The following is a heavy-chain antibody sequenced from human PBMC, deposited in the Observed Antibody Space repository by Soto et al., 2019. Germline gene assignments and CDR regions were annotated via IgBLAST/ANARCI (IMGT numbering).Heavy chain of an antibody. CDR2: IFSNDEK. CDR1: GFSLSNARMG. J-gene: IGHJ5*02. CDR3: ARIRGGSIAAAVGLDP. D-gene: IGHD6-13*01. V-gene: IGHV2-26*01. Sequence: SGPTLVNPTETLTLTCTVSGFSLSNARMGVSWIRQPPGKALEWLAHIFSNDEKSYSTSLKSRLTISKDTSKSQVVLTMTNMDPVDTATYYCARIRGGSIAAAVGLDPWGQGTLVTVSS.